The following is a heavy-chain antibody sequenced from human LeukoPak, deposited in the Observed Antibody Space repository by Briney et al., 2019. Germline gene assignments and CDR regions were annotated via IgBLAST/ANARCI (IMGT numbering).Heavy chain of an antibody. CDR1: GFAFNSYT. CDR2: ITSRSSHI. D-gene: IGHD4-11*01. J-gene: IGHJ6*03. V-gene: IGHV3-21*01. Sequence: KSGGSLRLSCEASGFAFNSYTITWVRQAPGKGLESVSSITSRSSHIYIADLVKGRFTISRDNAKNSLFLQMSSLRVEDTAVYYCARVAQGATTENYFYYYMDVWGKGTTVTVSS. CDR3: ARVAQGATTENYFYYYMDV.